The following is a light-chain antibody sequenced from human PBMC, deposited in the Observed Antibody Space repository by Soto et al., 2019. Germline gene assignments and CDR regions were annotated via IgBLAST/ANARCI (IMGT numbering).Light chain of an antibody. CDR1: QSISNW. CDR3: QQRSNWPPEFT. J-gene: IGKJ3*01. V-gene: IGKV1-5*01. CDR2: DSS. Sequence: DIQMTQSPCTLSASVGDRVTITCRASQSISNWLAWYQQKPGKAPKLLIYDSSNLESGVPSRFSGSGSGTEFTLTISSLQPEDFAVYYCQQRSNWPPEFTFGPGTKVDIK.